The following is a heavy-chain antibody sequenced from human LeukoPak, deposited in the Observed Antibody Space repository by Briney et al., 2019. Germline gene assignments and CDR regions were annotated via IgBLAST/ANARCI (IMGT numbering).Heavy chain of an antibody. CDR1: DVSISSGDYY. V-gene: IGHV4-30-4*01. CDR3: AREAYHYDSGGYRYPAYLDY. D-gene: IGHD3-22*01. CDR2: IYYSGST. Sequence: SETLSLTCTVSDVSISSGDYYWSWIRQPPGKGLEWIGYIYYSGSTYNTPSLKSRMSISVDTSKNQFSLRLSSVTAADTAVYFCAREAYHYDSGGYRYPAYLDYWGQGTLVTVSS. J-gene: IGHJ4*02.